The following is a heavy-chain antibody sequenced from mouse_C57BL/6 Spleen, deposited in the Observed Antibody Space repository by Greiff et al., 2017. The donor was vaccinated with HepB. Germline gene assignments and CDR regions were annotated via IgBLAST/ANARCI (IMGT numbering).Heavy chain of an antibody. CDR1: GFSLTSYA. CDR2: IWTGGGT. V-gene: IGHV2-9-1*01. CDR3: ARKGTMITNWYFDV. Sequence: VMLVESGPGLVAPSQSLSITCTVSGFSLTSYAISWVRQPPGKGLEWLGVIWTGGGTNYNSALKSRLSISKDNSKSQVFLKMNSLQTDDTARYYCARKGTMITNWYFDVWGTGTTVTVSS. D-gene: IGHD2-4*01. J-gene: IGHJ1*03.